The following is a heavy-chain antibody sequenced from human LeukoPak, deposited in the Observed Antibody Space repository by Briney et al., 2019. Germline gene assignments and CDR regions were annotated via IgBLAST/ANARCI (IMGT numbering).Heavy chain of an antibody. CDR2: INHSGST. CDR3: ARVLGGWGSSLNRFDP. V-gene: IGHV4-34*01. J-gene: IGHJ5*02. Sequence: PSETLSLTCAVYGGSFSGYYWSWIRQPPGKGLEWIGEINHSGSTNYNPSLKSRVTISVDTSKNQFSLKLSSVTAADTAVYYCARVLGGWGSSLNRFDPWGQGTLVTVSS. CDR1: GGSFSGYY. D-gene: IGHD3-16*01.